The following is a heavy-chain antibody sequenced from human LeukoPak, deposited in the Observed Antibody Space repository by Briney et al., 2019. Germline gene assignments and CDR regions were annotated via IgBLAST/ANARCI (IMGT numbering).Heavy chain of an antibody. Sequence: GASVKVSCKASGYTFTGYYMHWVRQAPGQGLEWMGWINPNSGGTNYAQKFQGRVTMTRDTSISTAYMELSRLRSDDTAVYYRARGYRDYYYYGMDVWGQGTTVTVSS. CDR3: ARGYRDYYYYGMDV. D-gene: IGHD3-16*02. CDR2: INPNSGGT. CDR1: GYTFTGYY. J-gene: IGHJ6*02. V-gene: IGHV1-2*02.